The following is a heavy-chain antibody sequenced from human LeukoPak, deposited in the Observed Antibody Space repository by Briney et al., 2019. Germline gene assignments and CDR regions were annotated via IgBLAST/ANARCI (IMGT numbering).Heavy chain of an antibody. D-gene: IGHD5-18*01. V-gene: IGHV4-34*01. CDR3: ARDTGYSYGHDY. Sequence: SETLSLTCAVYGGSFSGYYWSWIRQPPGKGLEWIGEINHSGSTNYNPSLKSRVTMSVDTSKNQFSLKLSSVTAADTAVYYCARDTGYSYGHDYWGQGTLVTVSS. CDR2: INHSGST. CDR1: GGSFSGYY. J-gene: IGHJ4*02.